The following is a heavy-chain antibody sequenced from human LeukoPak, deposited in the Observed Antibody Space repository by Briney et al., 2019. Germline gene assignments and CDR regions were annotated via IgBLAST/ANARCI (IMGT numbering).Heavy chain of an antibody. V-gene: IGHV4-59*12. CDR1: GGSISSYY. CDR3: ARDNTLGVTPGAFDI. D-gene: IGHD4-23*01. CDR2: IYYSGST. Sequence: SETLSLTCTVSGGSISSYYWSWIRQPPGKGLEWIGYIYYSGSTYYNPSPKSRVTISVDTSKNQFSLKLSSVTAADTAVYYCARDNTLGVTPGAFDIWGQGTMVTVSS. J-gene: IGHJ3*02.